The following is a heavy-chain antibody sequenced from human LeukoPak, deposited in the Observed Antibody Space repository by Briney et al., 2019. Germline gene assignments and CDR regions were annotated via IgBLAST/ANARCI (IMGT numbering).Heavy chain of an antibody. V-gene: IGHV3-21*01. CDR1: GFTFSSYS. CDR2: ISSSSSYI. Sequence: GGSLRLSCAASGFTFSSYSMNWVRQAPGKGLEWVSSISSSSSYIYYADSVKGGFTISRDNAKNSLYLQMNSLRAEDTAVYYCARDRGDIRGDAFDIWGQGTMVTVSS. J-gene: IGHJ3*02. D-gene: IGHD3-9*01. CDR3: ARDRGDIRGDAFDI.